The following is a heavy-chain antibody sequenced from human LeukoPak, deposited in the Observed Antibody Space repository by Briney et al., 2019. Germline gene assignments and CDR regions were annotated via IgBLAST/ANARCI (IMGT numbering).Heavy chain of an antibody. CDR1: GFTFTSAW. V-gene: IGHV3-15*01. Sequence: GGSLRLYCAASGFTFTSAWMSWVRQAPGKGLEWLGRVKSKSDGGTTDYAAPVKGRFTISRDDSKSTVYLQMDSLKTEDTALYYCTTLGANGPWGQGTQVTVSS. J-gene: IGHJ5*02. CDR2: VKSKSDGGTT. D-gene: IGHD1-26*01. CDR3: TTLGANGP.